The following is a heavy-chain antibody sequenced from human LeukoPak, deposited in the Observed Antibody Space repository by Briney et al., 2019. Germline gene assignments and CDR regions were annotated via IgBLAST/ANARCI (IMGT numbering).Heavy chain of an antibody. J-gene: IGHJ4*02. V-gene: IGHV3-23*01. CDR3: AKRGGYSFDY. Sequence: GGSLRLPCAASGFTFSTYAMNWVRQAPGKGLEWVSVFIGGGGSTYYADSVKGRFTISRDNSKNTLYLQMNSLRAEDTAVYYCAKRGGYSFDYWGQGTLVTVSS. CDR1: GFTFSTYA. D-gene: IGHD2-15*01. CDR2: FIGGGGST.